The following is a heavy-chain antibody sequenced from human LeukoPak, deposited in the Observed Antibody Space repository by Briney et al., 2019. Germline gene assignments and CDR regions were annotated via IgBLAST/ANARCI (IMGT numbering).Heavy chain of an antibody. V-gene: IGHV1-46*01. CDR1: GYTFTSYY. J-gene: IGHJ6*02. D-gene: IGHD1-26*01. CDR2: INPSGGST. CDR3: ARVGKVGATSYYYYGMDV. Sequence: GASVKVSCKASGYTFTSYYMHWVRQAPGQGLEWMGIINPSGGSTSYAQKFQGRVTMTRDTSTSTVYMELSSLRSEDTAVYYCARVGKVGATSYYYYGMDVWGQGTTVTVSS.